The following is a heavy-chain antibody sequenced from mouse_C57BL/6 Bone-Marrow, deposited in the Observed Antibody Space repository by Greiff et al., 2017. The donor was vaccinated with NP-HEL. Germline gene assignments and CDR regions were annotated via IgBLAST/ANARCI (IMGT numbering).Heavy chain of an antibody. CDR2: INPSTGGP. J-gene: IGHJ1*03. CDR1: GYSFTGYY. Sequence: EVQLQQSGPELVKPGASVKISCKASGYSFTGYYMNWVKQSPEKSLEWIGEINPSTGGPTYNQTFKAKATLTVDKSSSTAYMQLKSLTSVDSAVYYCARRRYYGSSYDWYFDVWGTGTTVTVSS. V-gene: IGHV1-42*01. CDR3: ARRRYYGSSYDWYFDV. D-gene: IGHD1-1*01.